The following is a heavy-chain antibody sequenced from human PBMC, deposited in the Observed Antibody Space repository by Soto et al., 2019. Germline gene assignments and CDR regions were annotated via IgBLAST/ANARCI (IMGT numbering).Heavy chain of an antibody. CDR3: ARQLSHICDS. D-gene: IGHD3-3*02. CDR1: GYKFGSAW. CDR2: IKPGTSDI. Sequence: GESLKISCKGVGYKFGSAWIGWVRQMPGKGLEWMGIIKPGTSDIRYSPSCRGHVTISADEAVSTAYLQWSSLKASDTAMYYCARQLSHICDSWGQGTLVTVTS. J-gene: IGHJ4*02. V-gene: IGHV5-51*01.